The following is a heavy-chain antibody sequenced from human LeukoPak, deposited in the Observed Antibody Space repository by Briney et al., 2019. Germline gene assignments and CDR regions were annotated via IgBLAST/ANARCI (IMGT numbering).Heavy chain of an antibody. Sequence: SETLSLTCTVSGGSISSYYWSWIRQPAGKGLEWIGRIYTSGSTNYNPSPKSRVTMSVDTSKNQFSLKLSSVTAADTAVYYCARNVYEYSSNWFDPWGQGTLVTVSS. CDR2: IYTSGST. D-gene: IGHD5-18*01. J-gene: IGHJ5*02. CDR3: ARNVYEYSSNWFDP. V-gene: IGHV4-4*07. CDR1: GGSISSYY.